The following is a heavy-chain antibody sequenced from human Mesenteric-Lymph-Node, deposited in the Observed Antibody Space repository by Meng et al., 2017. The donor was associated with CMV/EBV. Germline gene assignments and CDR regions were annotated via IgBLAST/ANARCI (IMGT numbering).Heavy chain of an antibody. Sequence: SETLSLTCTVSGGSLSRLFWSWIRQPPGKGLEWIGNIHYSGFTNYNPSLKTRVTISTDTSKNQFSLKLRSVTAADAAVYYCARDSYHYGSSTYNWFDPWGQGILVTVSS. CDR3: ARDSYHYGSSTYNWFDP. J-gene: IGHJ5*02. D-gene: IGHD3-10*01. CDR2: IHYSGFT. V-gene: IGHV4-59*11. CDR1: GGSLSRLF.